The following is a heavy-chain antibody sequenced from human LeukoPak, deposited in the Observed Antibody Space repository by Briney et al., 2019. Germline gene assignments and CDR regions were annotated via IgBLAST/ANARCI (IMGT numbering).Heavy chain of an antibody. CDR1: GGSFSGYY. V-gene: IGHV4-34*01. Sequence: SETLSLTCAVYGGSFSGYYWSWIRQPPGKGLEWIGEINHSGSTNYNPSPKSRATISVDTSKNQFSLKLSSVTAADTAVYYCARGPGSGSYYGYWGQGTLVTVSS. J-gene: IGHJ4*02. CDR2: INHSGST. D-gene: IGHD3-10*01. CDR3: ARGPGSGSYYGY.